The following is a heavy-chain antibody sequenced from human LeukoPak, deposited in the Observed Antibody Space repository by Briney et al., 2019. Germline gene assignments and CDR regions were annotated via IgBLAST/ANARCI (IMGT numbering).Heavy chain of an antibody. CDR1: GSPFINPG. Sequence: PGGPLRLPLPALGSPFINPGITGVPQPPGKGLEGFGVIKSKTDGGTTDYAAPVKGRFTISRDDSKNTLYLQMNSLETEDTAVYYCTTDRGYYTDAFDIWGQGTMVTVSS. CDR3: TTDRGYYTDAFDI. V-gene: IGHV3-15*01. CDR2: IKSKTDGGTT. J-gene: IGHJ3*02. D-gene: IGHD3-22*01.